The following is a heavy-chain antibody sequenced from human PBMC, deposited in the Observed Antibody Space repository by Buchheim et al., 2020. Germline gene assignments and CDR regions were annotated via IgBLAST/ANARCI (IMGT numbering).Heavy chain of an antibody. CDR1: GGSFSGYY. D-gene: IGHD1-14*01. Sequence: QVQLQQWGAGLLKPSETLSLTCAVYGGSFSGYYWSWIRQPPGKGREWIGEINHSGSTNYNPSLKSRVTISVDTSKNQFSLKLSSVTAADTAVYYCARLPGYYYYGMDVWGQGTT. J-gene: IGHJ6*02. CDR2: INHSGST. V-gene: IGHV4-34*01. CDR3: ARLPGYYYYGMDV.